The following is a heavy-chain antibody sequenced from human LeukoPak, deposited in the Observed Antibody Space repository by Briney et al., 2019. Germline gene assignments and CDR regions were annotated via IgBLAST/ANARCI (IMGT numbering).Heavy chain of an antibody. CDR2: ISYDGSNK. V-gene: IGHV3-30*18. J-gene: IGHJ3*02. CDR3: AKGDRGVAGPDI. D-gene: IGHD6-19*01. CDR1: GFTFSSYG. Sequence: SGGSLRLSCAASGFTFSSYGMHWVRQAPGKGLEWVAVISYDGSNKYYADSVKGRFTISRDNAKNTLYLQMNSLRAEDTAVYYCAKGDRGVAGPDIWGQGTMVTVSS.